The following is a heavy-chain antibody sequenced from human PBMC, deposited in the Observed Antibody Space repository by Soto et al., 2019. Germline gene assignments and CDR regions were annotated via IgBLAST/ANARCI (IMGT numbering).Heavy chain of an antibody. Sequence: SETLSLTCAVSGVTISTYYWSWIRQPPGKGLEWIGYNYHSGTTNYNPSLKSRATISVDTSKNQFSLRLTSVTAADTAIYYCVREAYIGYGHAIDRWGQGTLVTVSS. CDR3: VREAYIGYGHAIDR. CDR2: NYHSGTT. D-gene: IGHD5-12*01. J-gene: IGHJ5*02. CDR1: GVTISTYY. V-gene: IGHV4-59*01.